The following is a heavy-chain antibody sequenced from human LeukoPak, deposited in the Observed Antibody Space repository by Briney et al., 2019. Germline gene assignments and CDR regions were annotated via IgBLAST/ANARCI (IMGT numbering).Heavy chain of an antibody. CDR2: IYTSGST. CDR3: ARGRATLNPKPGRSARVYYYYYMDV. CDR1: GGSISSGSYY. J-gene: IGHJ6*03. D-gene: IGHD2/OR15-2a*01. Sequence: KPSETLSLTCTVSGGSISSGSYYWSWIRQPAGKGLEWIGRIYTSGSTNYNPSLKSRVTISVDTSKNQFSLKLSSVTAADTAVYYCARGRATLNPKPGRSARVYYYYYMDVWGKGTTVTVSS. V-gene: IGHV4-61*02.